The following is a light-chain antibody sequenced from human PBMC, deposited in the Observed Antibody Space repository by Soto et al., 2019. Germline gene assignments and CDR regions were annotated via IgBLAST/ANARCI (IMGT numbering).Light chain of an antibody. CDR2: AAS. CDR3: LQYDGAPLI. CDR1: QTLSVNS. V-gene: IGKV3-20*01. Sequence: EIVWTQSPGPLSLSPGERATLSCRASQTLSVNSLAWYQQKLGRAPILLIYAASTRATDIPQRFTGSGSGTDFALTSSSLEADDIGIYYCLQYDGAPLIFGPGTTVEI. J-gene: IGKJ3*01.